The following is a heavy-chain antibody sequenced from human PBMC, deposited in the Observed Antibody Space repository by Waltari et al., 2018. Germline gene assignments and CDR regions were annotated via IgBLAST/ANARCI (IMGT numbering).Heavy chain of an antibody. D-gene: IGHD3-22*01. J-gene: IGHJ4*02. Sequence: EVQLLESGGGLVQPGGSLRLSCAASGFTFSSYAMSWVRQAPGKGLEWVSAIRGSGGSTYYADSVKGRFTISRDNSKNTLYLQMNSLRAEDTAVYYCAKGYYDLYYFDYWGQGTLVTVSS. CDR2: IRGSGGST. CDR1: GFTFSSYA. CDR3: AKGYYDLYYFDY. V-gene: IGHV3-23*01.